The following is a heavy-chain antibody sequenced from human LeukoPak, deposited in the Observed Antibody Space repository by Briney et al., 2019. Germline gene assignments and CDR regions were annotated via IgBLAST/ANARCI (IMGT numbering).Heavy chain of an antibody. CDR3: AWGKDYYDSSGSPYDALDI. D-gene: IGHD3-22*01. CDR2: IYFSGST. V-gene: IGHV4-59*01. J-gene: IGHJ3*02. CDR1: GGSISRYY. Sequence: SETLSLTCTVSGGSISRYYWSWIRQPPGKGLEWIGYIYFSGSTNYNPSLKSRFTISVDTSKNQFSLKLSSVTAADTAVYYCAWGKDYYDSSGSPYDALDIWGQGTMVTVSS.